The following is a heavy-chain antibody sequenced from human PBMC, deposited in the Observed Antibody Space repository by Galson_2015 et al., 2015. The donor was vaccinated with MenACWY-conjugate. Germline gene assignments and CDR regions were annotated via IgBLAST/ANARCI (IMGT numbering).Heavy chain of an antibody. CDR2: ITGSGGNT. CDR1: GFYFSNCF. Sequence: SLRLSCAASGFYFSNCFMSWVRQAPGKGLEWVSGITGSGGNTYYADSVQGRFTLFRDNSRKTLYLQMNSLRAEDTAVYFCAKDQTFYYGSGNREVFGYWGQGTL. J-gene: IGHJ4*02. CDR3: AKDQTFYYGSGNREVFGY. V-gene: IGHV3-23*01. D-gene: IGHD3-10*01.